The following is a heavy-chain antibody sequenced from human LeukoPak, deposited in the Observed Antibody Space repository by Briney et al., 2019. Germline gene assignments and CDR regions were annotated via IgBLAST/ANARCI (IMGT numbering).Heavy chain of an antibody. D-gene: IGHD2-2*01. CDR3: ARGPGYQLPSNWFDP. CDR1: GETFSSYA. J-gene: IGHJ5*02. V-gene: IGHV1-69*04. CDR2: ITPFLGIA. Sequence: ASVKVSCKASGETFSSYAINWVRQAPGQGPEWMGRITPFLGIANYPQKYQGRVTITADESTTTAYMELSSLRSEDTAVYDCARGPGYQLPSNWFDPWGQGTLVTVSS.